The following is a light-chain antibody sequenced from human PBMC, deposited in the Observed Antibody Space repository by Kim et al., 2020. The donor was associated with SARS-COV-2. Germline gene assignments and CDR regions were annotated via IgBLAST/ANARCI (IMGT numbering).Light chain of an antibody. CDR1: SRRSYY. J-gene: IGLJ2*01. V-gene: IGLV3-19*01. CDR3: NSRDSNDNVV. Sequence: VALGKTGRITCQGDSRRSYYATWYQKKPGQAPIVVNYGKNKRPSGIPDRFSGSSSGNTASLTSTGTPAGDEADYYCNSRDSNDNVVFGGGTKVTVL. CDR2: GKN.